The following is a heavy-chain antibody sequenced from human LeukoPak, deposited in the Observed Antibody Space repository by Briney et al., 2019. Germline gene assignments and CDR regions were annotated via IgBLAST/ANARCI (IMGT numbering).Heavy chain of an antibody. V-gene: IGHV4-34*01. CDR2: INHSGST. J-gene: IGHJ4*02. D-gene: IGHD1-26*01. CDR3: ARLYSGSYRPFDY. CDR1: GESFSGYY. Sequence: SETLSLTCAVYGESFSGYYWSWIRQPPGKGLEWIGEINHSGSTNYNPSLKSRVTISVDTSKNQFSLKLSSVTAADTAVYYCARLYSGSYRPFDYWGQGTLVTVSS.